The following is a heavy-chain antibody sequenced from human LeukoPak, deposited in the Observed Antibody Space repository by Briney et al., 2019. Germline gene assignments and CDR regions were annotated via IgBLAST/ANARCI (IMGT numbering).Heavy chain of an antibody. J-gene: IGHJ4*02. Sequence: SQTLSLTCAVSGDSVSSSSAVWNWIRQSPSRGLEWLGRTYYRSKWHNEYAESVKSRISITSDTSKNQFSLQLNSVTPEDTAEYFCAGTTDYCSFLAFWGQGTLVTVSS. CDR3: AGTTDYCSFLAF. V-gene: IGHV6-1*01. D-gene: IGHD4-11*01. CDR1: GDSVSSSSAV. CDR2: TYYRSKWHN.